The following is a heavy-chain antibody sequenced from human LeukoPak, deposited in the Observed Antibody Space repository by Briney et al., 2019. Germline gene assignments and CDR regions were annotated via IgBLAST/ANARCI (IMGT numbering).Heavy chain of an antibody. CDR2: IYHSGST. V-gene: IGHV4-38-2*02. D-gene: IGHD3-22*01. J-gene: IGHJ3*02. CDR1: GYSISSGYY. CDR3: ARAHYYDSSGYSNDAFDI. Sequence: SETLSLTCSVSGYSISSGYYWGWIRQPPGKGLEWIGSIYHSGSTLYNPSLRSRITISLDTSKNHFSLKLSSVTAADTAVYYCARAHYYDSSGYSNDAFDIWGQGTMVTVS.